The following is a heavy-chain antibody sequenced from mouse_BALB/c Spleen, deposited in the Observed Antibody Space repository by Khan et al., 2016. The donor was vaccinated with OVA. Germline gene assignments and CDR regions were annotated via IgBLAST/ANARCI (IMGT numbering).Heavy chain of an antibody. J-gene: IGHJ3*01. CDR1: GFSLTSYG. Sequence: QVQLKQSGPGLVQPSQSLSITCAVSGFSLTSYGVHWVRQSPGKGLEWLGMIWSGGITDYNAAFISRLTINKDNSKSQVFFKMNSLQTNDTAIYYCARYYDYDEGLAYWGQGTLVTVSA. CDR3: ARYYDYDEGLAY. V-gene: IGHV2-2*02. CDR2: IWSGGIT. D-gene: IGHD2-4*01.